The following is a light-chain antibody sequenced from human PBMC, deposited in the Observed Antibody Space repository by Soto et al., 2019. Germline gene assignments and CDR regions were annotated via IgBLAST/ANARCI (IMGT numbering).Light chain of an antibody. CDR3: QQYGSSMYT. CDR1: QSVSSSY. Sequence: EIVLPQSPGTLSLSPGEIATLSCRASQSVSSSYFAWYQQKPGQAHRLLIYGASSRATGIPDSFSGSGSGTDFTLTISRLEPEDFAVSYCQQYGSSMYTFGQGTKLEL. J-gene: IGKJ2*01. V-gene: IGKV3-20*01. CDR2: GAS.